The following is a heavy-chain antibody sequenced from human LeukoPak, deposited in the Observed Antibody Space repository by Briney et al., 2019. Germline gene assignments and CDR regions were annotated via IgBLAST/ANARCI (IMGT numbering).Heavy chain of an antibody. J-gene: IGHJ4*02. V-gene: IGHV1-69*05. CDR2: IMPLFGTA. CDR1: GGTFNNSA. D-gene: IGHD3-9*01. Sequence: SVKVSCKTSGGTFNNSAISWVRQAPGQGLEWLGGIMPLFGTAGYAQKFQGRVTITTDESTSTAYMELSSLRSEDTAVYYCAREVNYDILTGYSYFDYWGQGTLVTVSS. CDR3: AREVNYDILTGYSYFDY.